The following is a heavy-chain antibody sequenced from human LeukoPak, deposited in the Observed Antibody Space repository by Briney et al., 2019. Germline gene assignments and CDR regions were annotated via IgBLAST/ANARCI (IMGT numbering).Heavy chain of an antibody. CDR2: ISGSGGST. D-gene: IGHD2-2*01. CDR1: GFTFSSYA. CDR3: AKRGLAPALFR. Sequence: GGSLRLSCAASGFTFSSYAMSWVRQAPGKGLEWVSDISGSGGSTYYADSVKGRFTISRDNSKNTLYLQMNRLRAEDTAVYYCAKRGLAPALFRWGQGTLVTVSS. J-gene: IGHJ4*02. V-gene: IGHV3-23*01.